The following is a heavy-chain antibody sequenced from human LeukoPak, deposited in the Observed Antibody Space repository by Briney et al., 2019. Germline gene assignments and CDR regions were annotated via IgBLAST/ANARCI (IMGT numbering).Heavy chain of an antibody. D-gene: IGHD3-22*01. V-gene: IGHV4-59*01. Sequence: SETLSLTCTVSGGSISSYYWSWIRHRQGKGQEWKGYIYYSGSTNYNPTLNRRVAISVDTSKNQFSLKLSSVIAADTAVYYCASWEYYYDGSSYHLGGSFDYWGQGTLVTVSS. CDR1: GGSISSYY. CDR2: IYYSGST. J-gene: IGHJ4*02. CDR3: ASWEYYYDGSSYHLGGSFDY.